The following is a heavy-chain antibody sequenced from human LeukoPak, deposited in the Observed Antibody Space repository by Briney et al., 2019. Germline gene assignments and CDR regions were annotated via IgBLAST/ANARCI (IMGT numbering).Heavy chain of an antibody. J-gene: IGHJ4*02. CDR2: ISSSGSTK. V-gene: IGHV3-11*01. CDR3: ARPRRGNSGSYYPFFDY. Sequence: GGSLRLSCAASEFTFSDYYMSWVRQAPGKGLKWVSYISSSGSTKYYTDSVKGRFTISRDNAKNSLYLQMNSLRAEDTAVYYCARPRRGNSGSYYPFFDYWGQGTLVTVSS. CDR1: EFTFSDYY. D-gene: IGHD3-10*01.